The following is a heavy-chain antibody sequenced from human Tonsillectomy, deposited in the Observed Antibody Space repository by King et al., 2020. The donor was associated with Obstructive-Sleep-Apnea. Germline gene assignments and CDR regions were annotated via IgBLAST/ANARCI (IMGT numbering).Heavy chain of an antibody. V-gene: IGHV4-59*01. D-gene: IGHD1-14*01. Sequence: VQLQESGPGLVKASETLSLTCSVSGGSISIYHWSWLRQPPGKGLEWIGYVHYSGRTKYNPSLKSRVTISMDTSKNQFSLRLSSVTAADTAVYYCARTGVVLSTAHVNWFDPWGQGTLVTVSS. CDR1: GGSISIYH. CDR3: ARTGVVLSTAHVNWFDP. J-gene: IGHJ5*02. CDR2: VHYSGRT.